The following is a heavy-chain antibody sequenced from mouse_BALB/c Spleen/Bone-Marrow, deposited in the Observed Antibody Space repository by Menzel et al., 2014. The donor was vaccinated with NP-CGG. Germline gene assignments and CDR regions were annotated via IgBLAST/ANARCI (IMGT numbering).Heavy chain of an antibody. V-gene: IGHV7-3*02. CDR1: GFTFTDYY. D-gene: IGHD2-1*01. CDR3: ARDYGNYVRFAY. Sequence: EVQVVESGGGLVQPGGSLRLSCATSGFTFTDYYMSWVRQPPGKALEWLGFTRNKANGYTTEYSASVKGRFTISRDNSQSTLYLQMNTLRAEDSATYYCARDYGNYVRFAYWGQGTLVTVSA. J-gene: IGHJ3*01. CDR2: TRNKANGYTT.